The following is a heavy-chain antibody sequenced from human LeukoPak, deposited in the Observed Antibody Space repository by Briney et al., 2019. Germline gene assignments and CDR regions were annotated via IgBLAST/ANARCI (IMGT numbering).Heavy chain of an antibody. CDR1: GFTFSSYG. Sequence: PGGSLRLSYAASGFTFSSYGMSWIRQPPGKGLEWIGEINHSGSTNYNPSLKSRVTISVDTSKNQFPLKLSSVTAADTAVYYCAGGVRGIAAAQARNWFDPWGQGTLVTVSS. CDR2: INHSGST. V-gene: IGHV4-34*01. J-gene: IGHJ5*02. CDR3: AGGVRGIAAAQARNWFDP. D-gene: IGHD6-13*01.